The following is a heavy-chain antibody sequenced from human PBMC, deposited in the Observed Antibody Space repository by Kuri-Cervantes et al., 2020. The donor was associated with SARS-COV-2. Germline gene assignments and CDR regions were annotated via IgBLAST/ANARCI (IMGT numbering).Heavy chain of an antibody. J-gene: IGHJ3*02. CDR1: GFTVTSSY. Sequence: GGSLRLSCGATGFTVTSSYMSWVRQAPGKGLEWASTIFAGGSTYYGDSVTGRFTISRDNSNNTLYLQMYSLRPEDTAMYYCARDQAFDIWGQGTKVTVSS. CDR2: IFAGGST. V-gene: IGHV3-53*05. CDR3: ARDQAFDI.